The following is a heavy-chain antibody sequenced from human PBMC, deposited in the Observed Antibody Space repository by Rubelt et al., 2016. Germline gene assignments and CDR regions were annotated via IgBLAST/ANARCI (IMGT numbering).Heavy chain of an antibody. V-gene: IGHV4-34*01. Sequence: QVQLQQWGAGLLKPSETLSLTCAVYGGSFSGYYWSWIRQPPGKGLEWIGEINHSGSTNYNPSLRGLGTISVDTSMNQFSLKLSSVTAADTAVYYCARGSRYYYGSGSYYTYWGQGTLVTVSS. D-gene: IGHD3-10*01. CDR2: INHSGST. CDR1: GGSFSGYY. J-gene: IGHJ4*02. CDR3: ARGSRYYYGSGSYYTY.